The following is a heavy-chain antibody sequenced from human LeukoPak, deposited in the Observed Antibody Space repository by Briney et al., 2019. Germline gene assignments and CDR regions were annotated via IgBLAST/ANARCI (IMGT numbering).Heavy chain of an antibody. D-gene: IGHD6-13*01. CDR3: AKDRSSSWSLDY. CDR2: ISYDGSNK. V-gene: IGHV3-30*18. CDR1: GFTFSSYG. J-gene: IGHJ4*02. Sequence: PGGSLRLSCATSGFTFSSYGMHWVRQAPGKGLEWVAVISYDGSNKYYADSVKGRFTISRDNSKNTPYLQMNSLRAEDTAVYYCAKDRSSSWSLDYWGQGTLVTVSS.